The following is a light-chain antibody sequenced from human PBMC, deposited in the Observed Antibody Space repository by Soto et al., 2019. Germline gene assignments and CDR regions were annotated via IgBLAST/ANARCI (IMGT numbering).Light chain of an antibody. CDR3: QQYNNSPLT. CDR2: AAS. V-gene: IGKV1D-16*01. Sequence: DIKMTQSPSSLSASVGDRVTITCRASQGVRGWLAWYQQKPRKAPKSLIYAASTLQDGVPSRFSGNGSETDFTLTISSLQSEDIGTYYCQQYNNSPLTFGGGTK. CDR1: QGVRGW. J-gene: IGKJ4*01.